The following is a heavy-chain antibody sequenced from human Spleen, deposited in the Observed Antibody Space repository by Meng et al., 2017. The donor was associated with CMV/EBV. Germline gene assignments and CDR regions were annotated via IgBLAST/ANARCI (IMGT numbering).Heavy chain of an antibody. CDR1: GFTFSSYA. J-gene: IGHJ5*02. CDR2: IYSGGSST. D-gene: IGHD3-16*02. CDR3: AKYRQGWFDP. Sequence: GESLKISCAASGFTFSSYAMSWVRQAPGKGLEWVSVIYSGGSSTYYADSVKGRFTISRDNSKNTLYLQINSLRAEDTAVYYCAKYRQGWFDPWGQGTLVTVSS. V-gene: IGHV3-23*03.